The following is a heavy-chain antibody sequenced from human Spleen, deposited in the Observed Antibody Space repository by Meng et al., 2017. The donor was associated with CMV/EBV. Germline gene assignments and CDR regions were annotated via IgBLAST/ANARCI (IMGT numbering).Heavy chain of an antibody. CDR3: ARELLLWDFDY. J-gene: IGHJ4*02. CDR1: GYTFTSYY. CDR2: INPSGGST. D-gene: IGHD3-10*01. V-gene: IGHV1-46*01. Sequence: QVQLVQSGAEVKKPGASVKVSCKASGYTFTSYYMHWVRQAPGQGLEWMGIINPSGGSTSYAQKFQGRLTMTRDTSTSTVYMELSSLRSEDTAVYYCARELLLWDFDYWGQGTLVTVSS.